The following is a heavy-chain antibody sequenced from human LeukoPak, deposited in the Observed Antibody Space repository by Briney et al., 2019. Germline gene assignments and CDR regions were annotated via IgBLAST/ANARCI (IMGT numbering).Heavy chain of an antibody. CDR1: GDTGSRYG. D-gene: IGHD1-26*01. CDR3: ARGQVEGGSNDY. Sequence: SVKVSCKASGDTGSRYGISWVRQVPGQGLEWMARIVPMLDLSDLAKKFQDRVTITADKSTSTVYMELSSLRFEDTAVYFCARGQVEGGSNDYWGQGTLVTVSS. V-gene: IGHV1-69*04. CDR2: IVPMLDLS. J-gene: IGHJ4*02.